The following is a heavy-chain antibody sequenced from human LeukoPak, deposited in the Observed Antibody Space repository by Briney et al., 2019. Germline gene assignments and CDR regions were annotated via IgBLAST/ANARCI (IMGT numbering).Heavy chain of an antibody. V-gene: IGHV3-48*03. CDR3: ARNGLAANGYFDY. Sequence: GGSLRLSCAASGFTFSSYEMNWVRQAPGKGLEWVSYISTSGTTIKYSDSVKGRFTISRDNAKKSLYLQMNSLRAEDTAVYYCARNGLAANGYFDYWGQGTLVTVSS. D-gene: IGHD2-8*01. J-gene: IGHJ4*02. CDR1: GFTFSSYE. CDR2: ISTSGTTI.